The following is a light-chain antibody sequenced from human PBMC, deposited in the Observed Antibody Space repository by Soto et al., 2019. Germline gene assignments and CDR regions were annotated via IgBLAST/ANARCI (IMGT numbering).Light chain of an antibody. Sequence: QSALTQPASVSGSPGQSITISCTGTSSDAGHYNLVSWYQQHPGKAPKLMIYEGNQRPSGVSNRVSGSKSGNTASLTISELQDEDEADYYCCSYASNRVFGGGTKLTVL. CDR1: SSDAGHYNL. J-gene: IGLJ2*01. V-gene: IGLV2-23*01. CDR3: CSYASNRV. CDR2: EGN.